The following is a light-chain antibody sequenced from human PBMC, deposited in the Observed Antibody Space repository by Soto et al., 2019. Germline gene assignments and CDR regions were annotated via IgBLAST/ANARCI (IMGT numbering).Light chain of an antibody. CDR3: KQYDNIPLT. CDR1: QDISDF. J-gene: IGKJ4*01. CDR2: DAY. Sequence: DFQMTQSPSSLSASVGDRVTITCQASQDISDFLNWYQQKPGAAPKLLIYDAYNLQAGVQSRFSGSGSGTDFTFTIRSLQPEDVATYYCKQYDNIPLTFGGGTKVDI. V-gene: IGKV1-33*01.